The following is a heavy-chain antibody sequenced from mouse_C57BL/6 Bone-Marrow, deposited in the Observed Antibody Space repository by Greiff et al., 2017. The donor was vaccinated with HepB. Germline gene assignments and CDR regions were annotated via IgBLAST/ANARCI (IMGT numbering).Heavy chain of an antibody. Sequence: VQLQQPGAELVKPGASVKVSCTASGYTFTSYWIHWVKQRPGQGLEWIGRIHPSDSDTNYNQKFKGKATLTVDKSSSTAYMQLSSLTSEDSAVYYCATLYDGPSYYYAMDYWGQGTSVTVAS. CDR1: GYTFTSYW. J-gene: IGHJ4*01. V-gene: IGHV1-74*01. CDR2: IHPSDSDT. D-gene: IGHD2-3*01. CDR3: ATLYDGPSYYYAMDY.